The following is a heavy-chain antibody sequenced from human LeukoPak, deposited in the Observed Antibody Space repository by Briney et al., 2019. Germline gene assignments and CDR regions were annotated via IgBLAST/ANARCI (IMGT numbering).Heavy chain of an antibody. Sequence: GGSLRLSCAASGFTFGSYAMYWVRQAPGKGLEWVSGISGSGGSTFYADSVKGRFTISRDNSENTVYLQMNSLRADDTAVYYCAKTTAGYSSGRYPGWPVDYWGQGTLATVSS. CDR1: GFTFGSYA. D-gene: IGHD6-19*01. CDR3: AKTTAGYSSGRYPGWPVDY. CDR2: ISGSGGST. J-gene: IGHJ4*02. V-gene: IGHV3-23*01.